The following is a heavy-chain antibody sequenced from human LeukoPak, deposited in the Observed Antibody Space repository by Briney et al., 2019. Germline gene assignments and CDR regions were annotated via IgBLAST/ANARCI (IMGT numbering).Heavy chain of an antibody. J-gene: IGHJ6*02. CDR1: GYTFTGYY. CDR3: ARRITFYGMDV. Sequence: SVKVSCKASGYTFTGYYMHWVRQAPGQGLEWMGGIIPIFGTANYAQKFQGRVTITADESTSTAYMELSSLRSEDTAVYYCARRITFYGMDVWGQGTTVTVSS. CDR2: IIPIFGTA. D-gene: IGHD3-10*01. V-gene: IGHV1-69*13.